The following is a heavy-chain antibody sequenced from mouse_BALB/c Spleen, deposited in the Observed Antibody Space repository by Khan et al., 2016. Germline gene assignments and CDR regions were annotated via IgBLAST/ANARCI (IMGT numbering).Heavy chain of an antibody. Sequence: VQLQQSGAELVKPGASVKSSCTTSGFNIKDTYMHWVKQRPEQGLEWIGRIDPANGNTKYDPKFQGKATITADKSSNTAYLQLSSLTSEDTAVSYWSRAPYYYDVGFAYWGQGTLVTVSA. V-gene: IGHV14-3*02. J-gene: IGHJ3*01. D-gene: IGHD2-4*01. CDR3: SRAPYYYDVGFAY. CDR1: GFNIKDTY. CDR2: IDPANGNT.